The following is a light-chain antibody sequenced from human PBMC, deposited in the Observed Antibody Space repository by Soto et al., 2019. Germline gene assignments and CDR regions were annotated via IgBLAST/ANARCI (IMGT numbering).Light chain of an antibody. J-gene: IGKJ2*01. CDR2: DAS. V-gene: IGKV1-33*01. CDR1: QDIADN. Sequence: DIQMTQSPPSLSASVGDRATITCQASQDIADNLNWYQQKPGKAPNLLIYDASNLDTGVPSRFIGSGSGTHFTLTISNLQPDDAATYYCQQYDTFHTFGPGTKVEIK. CDR3: QQYDTFHT.